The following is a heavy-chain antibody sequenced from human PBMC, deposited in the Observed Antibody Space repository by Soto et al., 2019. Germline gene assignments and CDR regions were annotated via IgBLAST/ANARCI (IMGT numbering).Heavy chain of an antibody. CDR3: ARGDAINWFDP. D-gene: IGHD2-2*01. V-gene: IGHV4-61*01. CDR1: GASVSSVSFY. CDR2: ISYSGSP. J-gene: IGHJ5*02. Sequence: QVQLQESGPGLLKPSETLSLTCSVSGASVSSVSFYWNWIRQPPGKGLEWIGYISYSGSPNYNPSLKSRVTISVDTSKNQFSLKLSSVTAADTAVYYCARGDAINWFDPWGQGTLVTVSS.